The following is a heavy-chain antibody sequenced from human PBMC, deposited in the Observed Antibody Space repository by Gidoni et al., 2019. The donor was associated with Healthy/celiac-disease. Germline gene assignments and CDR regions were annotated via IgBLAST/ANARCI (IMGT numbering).Heavy chain of an antibody. CDR2: ISGSGGST. CDR3: AKDPPDLYS. V-gene: IGHV3-23*01. CDR1: GFTFSSYA. D-gene: IGHD3-16*01. Sequence: EVQLLESGGGLLPPGGSRSLSCAASGFTFSSYAMGWVRQAPGKGLDWVSAISGSGGSTYYADAVKGRFTISRDNSKNTLYLQMNSLRAEDTAVYYCAKDPPDLYSWGQGTLVTVSS. J-gene: IGHJ5*02.